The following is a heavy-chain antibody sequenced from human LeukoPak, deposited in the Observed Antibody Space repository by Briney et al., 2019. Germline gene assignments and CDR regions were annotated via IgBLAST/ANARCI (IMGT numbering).Heavy chain of an antibody. CDR3: AREGPMGAAGNWFDP. D-gene: IGHD6-13*01. J-gene: IGHJ5*02. CDR1: GFTVSSNY. Sequence: AGGSLRLSCAASGFTVSSNYISWVRQAPGKGLEWVSVIYSGGRTYYADSVKGRFTISRDNSKNTLYLQMNSLRAEDTAVYYCAREGPMGAAGNWFDPWGQGTLVTVSS. CDR2: IYSGGRT. V-gene: IGHV3-53*01.